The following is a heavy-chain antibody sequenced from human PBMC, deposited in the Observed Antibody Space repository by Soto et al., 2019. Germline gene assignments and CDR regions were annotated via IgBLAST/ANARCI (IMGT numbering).Heavy chain of an antibody. V-gene: IGHV4-38-2*01. CDR3: ARVGSGSYYGYYFDY. CDR2: IYHSGST. D-gene: IGHD3-10*01. CDR1: GYSISSGYY. J-gene: IGHJ4*02. Sequence: SETLSLTCAVSGYSISSGYYRGWIRQPPGKGLEWIGSIYHSGSTYYNPSLKSRVTISVDTSKNQFSLKLSSVTAADTAVYYCARVGSGSYYGYYFDYWGQGTLVTVSS.